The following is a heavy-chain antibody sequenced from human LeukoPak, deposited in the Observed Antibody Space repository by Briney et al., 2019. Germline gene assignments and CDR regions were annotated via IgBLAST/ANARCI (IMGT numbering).Heavy chain of an antibody. V-gene: IGHV4-30-4*01. D-gene: IGHD3-22*01. CDR1: GGSISSGDYY. J-gene: IGHJ4*02. CDR2: IYYSGST. Sequence: PSETLSLTCTVSGGSISSGDYYWSWIRQPPGKGLEWIGYIYYSGSTYCNPSLKSRVTISVDTSKNQFSLKLSSVTAADTAVYYCARVDYYDSSGCFDYWGQGTLVTVSS. CDR3: ARVDYYDSSGCFDY.